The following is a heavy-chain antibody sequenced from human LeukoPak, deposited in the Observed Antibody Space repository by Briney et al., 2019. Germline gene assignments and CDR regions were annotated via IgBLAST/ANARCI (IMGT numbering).Heavy chain of an antibody. V-gene: IGHV5-51*01. J-gene: IGHJ5*02. CDR3: ARRTQLVLWDWFDP. Sequence: GESLQISGKGSGYSFTSYWIGWVRQLPGKGLEWMGIIYPGDSDTRYSPSFQGQVAISADKSISTAYLQWSSLKASDTAMYYCARRTQLVLWDWFDPWGQGTLVTVSS. CDR2: IYPGDSDT. D-gene: IGHD6-13*01. CDR1: GYSFTSYW.